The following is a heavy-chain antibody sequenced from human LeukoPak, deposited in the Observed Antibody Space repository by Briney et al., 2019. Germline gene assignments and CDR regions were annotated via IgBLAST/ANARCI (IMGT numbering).Heavy chain of an antibody. CDR3: ARDRGAAPFDY. CDR2: INPSGGST. J-gene: IGHJ4*02. V-gene: IGHV1-46*01. D-gene: IGHD3-10*01. Sequence: ASVKVSCKASGYTFTSYYKHWVRQAPGQGLEWMGIINPSGGSTSYAQKLQGRVTMTRDMSTSTVYMELSSLRSEDTAVYYCARDRGAAPFDYWGQGTLVTVSS. CDR1: GYTFTSYY.